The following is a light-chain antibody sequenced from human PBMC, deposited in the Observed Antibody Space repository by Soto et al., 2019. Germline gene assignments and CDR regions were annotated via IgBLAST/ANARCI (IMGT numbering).Light chain of an antibody. CDR2: SNN. CDR1: SSNIGSHT. V-gene: IGLV1-44*01. CDR3: AAWDDSLNGHVV. Sequence: LTQPPSASGTPGQRVTISCSGSSSNIGSHTVNWYQQLPGTAPKLLVYSNNQRPSGVPDRFSGSKSGTSASLAISGLQSEDEADYYCAAWDDSLNGHVVFGGGTKLTVL. J-gene: IGLJ2*01.